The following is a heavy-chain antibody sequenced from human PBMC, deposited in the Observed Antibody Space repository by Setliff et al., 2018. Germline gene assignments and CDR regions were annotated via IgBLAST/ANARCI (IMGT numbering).Heavy chain of an antibody. Sequence: GGSLRLSCAASGFTFSSYSMSWVRQAPGKGLEWVGFIRSKGYGGTTEYAASVKGRFTISRDDSESIAYLQMNSLKTEDTAVYYCIRLSSSAYYYMDTWGKGTTVTVSS. D-gene: IGHD6-19*01. CDR3: IRLSSSAYYYMDT. V-gene: IGHV3-49*04. CDR1: GFTFSSYS. J-gene: IGHJ6*03. CDR2: IRSKGYGGTT.